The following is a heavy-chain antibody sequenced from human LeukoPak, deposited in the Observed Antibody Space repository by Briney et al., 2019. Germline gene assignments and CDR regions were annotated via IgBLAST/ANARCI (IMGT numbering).Heavy chain of an antibody. D-gene: IGHD3-10*01. Sequence: GGSLRLSCAPSGFTFSDYYMSWIRQAPGKGLEWGSYISSSSSYTIYAHSVKGRFTIPRDNAKNSLYLQMNSLTAEETAVYYCARGGYYGSGSYFTDWGQGTLVTVSS. CDR3: ARGGYYGSGSYFTD. J-gene: IGHJ4*02. CDR2: ISSSSSYT. CDR1: GFTFSDYY. V-gene: IGHV3-11*06.